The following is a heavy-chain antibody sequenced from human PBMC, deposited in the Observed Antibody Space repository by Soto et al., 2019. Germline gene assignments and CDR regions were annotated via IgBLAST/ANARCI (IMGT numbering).Heavy chain of an antibody. J-gene: IGHJ6*02. CDR3: AISPEDYNDDVMDV. CDR2: ISYDGTNK. Sequence: QVQLVESGGGVVQPGRSLRLSCAASGFTFSVHGMHWVRQAPGKGLGWVALISYDGTNKYYADSVKGRFTISRDNSKNTLHLEINSLRAEDTAVYYCAISPEDYNDDVMDVWGQGTTVTVSS. V-gene: IGHV3-30*03. CDR1: GFTFSVHG.